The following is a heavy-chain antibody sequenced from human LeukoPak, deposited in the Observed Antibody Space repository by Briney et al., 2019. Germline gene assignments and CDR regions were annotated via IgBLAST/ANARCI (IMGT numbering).Heavy chain of an antibody. CDR3: ARDRIWRSKDH. Sequence: GGSLRLSCAVSGLTISNNYMSWVRQAPGKGLEWVSVIYPDGSSSYTDSVKGRFTISRDNSKNTVYLQMNSLRIDDTAVYFCARDRIWRSKDHGGQGSLVTVSS. CDR1: GLTISNNY. J-gene: IGHJ4*02. D-gene: IGHD1-14*01. CDR2: IYPDGSS. V-gene: IGHV3-53*01.